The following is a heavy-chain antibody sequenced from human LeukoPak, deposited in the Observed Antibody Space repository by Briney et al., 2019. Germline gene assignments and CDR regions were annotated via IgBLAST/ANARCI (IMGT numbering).Heavy chain of an antibody. CDR2: IYPGDSDT. CDR1: GYSFTSYW. V-gene: IGHV5-51*01. CDR3: ARLLGYCSGGSCSLYYMDV. D-gene: IGHD2-15*01. Sequence: PGESLKISCKGSGYSFTSYWIGWVRQMPGKGLEWMGIIYPGDSDTRYSPSFQGQVTISADKSISTASLQWSSLKASDTAMYYCARLLGYCSGGSCSLYYMDVWGKGTTVTVSS. J-gene: IGHJ6*03.